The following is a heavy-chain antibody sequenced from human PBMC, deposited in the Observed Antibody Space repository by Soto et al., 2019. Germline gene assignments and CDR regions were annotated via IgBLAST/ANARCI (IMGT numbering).Heavy chain of an antibody. V-gene: IGHV1-18*01. CDR2: ISAYNGNT. D-gene: IGHD2-2*01. Sequence: QVQLVQSGAEVKKPGASVKVSCKASGYTFTSYGISWVRQAHGQGLEWMGWISAYNGNTNYAQKLQGRVTMTTDTSTSTAYMELRSLRSDDTAVYYCARDIVLVPADPYYYYGMDVWGQGTTVTVSS. CDR1: GYTFTSYG. CDR3: ARDIVLVPADPYYYYGMDV. J-gene: IGHJ6*02.